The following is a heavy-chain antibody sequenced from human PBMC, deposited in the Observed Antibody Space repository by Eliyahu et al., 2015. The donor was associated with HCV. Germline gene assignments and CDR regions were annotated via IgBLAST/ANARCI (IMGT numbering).Heavy chain of an antibody. CDR1: GASIGNGTYX. D-gene: IGHD3-3*01. J-gene: IGHJ5*02. CDR2: LYTSGST. CDR3: ARTRITIFDSWFDP. Sequence: QVQLQESGPGLXKPSQXLSLTXIVXGASIGNGTYXWSWIRQPAGKGLXWIGRLYTSGSTNYNPXLKSRVTISVDASKNQLFLNLSSVTAADTAVYYCARTRITIFDSWFDPWGQGTLVTVSS. V-gene: IGHV4-61*02.